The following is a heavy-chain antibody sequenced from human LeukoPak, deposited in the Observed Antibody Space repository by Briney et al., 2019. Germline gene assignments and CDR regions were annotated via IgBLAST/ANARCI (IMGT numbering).Heavy chain of an antibody. D-gene: IGHD3-22*01. J-gene: IGHJ5*02. V-gene: IGHV4-59*01. CDR3: ARGFGDSRGTRFDP. Sequence: SETLSLTCTVSGGSISTFYWSWIRQPPGKGLEWIGYIYYTGSTNYNPSLKSRVTILVDTSKNQFSLKLSPVTAADTAVYYCARGFGDSRGTRFDPWGQGTLVTVSS. CDR2: IYYTGST. CDR1: GGSISTFY.